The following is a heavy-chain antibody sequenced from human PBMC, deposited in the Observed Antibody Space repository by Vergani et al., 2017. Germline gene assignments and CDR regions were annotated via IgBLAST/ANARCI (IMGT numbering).Heavy chain of an antibody. CDR1: GYSFTSYY. CDR2: INPDGGST. CDR3: ARYAADMGAYHATFDY. Sequence: QVQLVQSGAEVKRPGASVKISCKASGYSFTSYYLNWVRQAPGQGLEWMGIINPDGGSTNTAPKFQGRITMTRDTSTNTVYMDLSNLRSEYTAIYYCARYAADMGAYHATFDYWGQGTLVTVSS. V-gene: IGHV1-46*03. J-gene: IGHJ4*02. D-gene: IGHD6-13*01.